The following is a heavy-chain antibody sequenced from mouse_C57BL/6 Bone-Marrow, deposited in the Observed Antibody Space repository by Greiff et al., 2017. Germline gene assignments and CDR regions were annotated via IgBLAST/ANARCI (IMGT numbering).Heavy chain of an antibody. D-gene: IGHD2-3*01. V-gene: IGHV1-82*01. Sequence: QVQLQQSGPELVKPGASVKISCKASGYAFSSSWMNWVKQRPGKGLEWIGRIYPGDGDTNYNGKSKGKATLTADKSSSTAYMQLSSLTSEDSAVYFCARGGLLQGFDYGGQGTTLTVSS. CDR2: IYPGDGDT. CDR3: ARGGLLQGFDY. J-gene: IGHJ2*01. CDR1: GYAFSSSW.